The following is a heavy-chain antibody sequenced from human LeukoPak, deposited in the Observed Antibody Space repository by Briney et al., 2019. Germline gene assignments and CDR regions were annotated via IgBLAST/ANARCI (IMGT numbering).Heavy chain of an antibody. D-gene: IGHD1-26*01. CDR2: IYPGDSDT. CDR3: ARRSYSFDY. J-gene: IGHJ4*02. V-gene: IGHV5-51*01. Sequence: GQSLKISCQGSGSSFTSYWIGWVRPMPRKGREWMGIIYPGDSDTRYSTSFQGQVTISAEKSISTAYLEWSSLKASDTAMYYCARRSYSFDYWGQGTLVTVSS. CDR1: GSSFTSYW.